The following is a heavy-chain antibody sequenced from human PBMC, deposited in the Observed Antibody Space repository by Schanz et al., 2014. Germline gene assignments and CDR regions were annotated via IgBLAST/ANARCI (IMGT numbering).Heavy chain of an antibody. CDR1: GFSFGNYG. D-gene: IGHD1-1*01. J-gene: IGHJ4*02. CDR3: AKIERNED. Sequence: EVQLAEPGGGLVQPGGSLRLSCAASGFSFGNYGMSWVRQAPGKGLEWDSVIGVDGTTTYYADSVKGRFTISRDNSKNTLYLQMNSLRAEDTAVYFCAKIERNEDWGQGTLVTVSS. V-gene: IGHV3-23*04. CDR2: IGVDGTTT.